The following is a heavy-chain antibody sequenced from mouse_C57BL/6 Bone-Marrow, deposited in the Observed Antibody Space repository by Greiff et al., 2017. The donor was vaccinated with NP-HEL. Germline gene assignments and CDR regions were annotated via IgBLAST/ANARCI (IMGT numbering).Heavy chain of an antibody. CDR2: IDPSDSYT. D-gene: IGHD1-1*01. CDR3: ARGGYGSSYEAWFAY. CDR1: GYTFTSYW. V-gene: IGHV1-69*01. Sequence: VQLQQPGAELVMPGASVKLSCKASGYTFTSYWMHWVKQRPGQGLEWIGEIDPSDSYTNYNQKFKGKSTLTVDKSSSTAYMQLSSLTSEDSAVYYCARGGYGSSYEAWFAYWGQGTLVTVSA. J-gene: IGHJ3*01.